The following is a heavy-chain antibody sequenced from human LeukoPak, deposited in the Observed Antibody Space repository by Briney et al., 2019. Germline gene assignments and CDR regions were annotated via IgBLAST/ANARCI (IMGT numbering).Heavy chain of an antibody. Sequence: SETLSLTCAVYGGSFSGYYWSWIRQPPGKGLEWIGEINHSGSTNYNPSLESRVTISVDTSKNQFSLKLSSVTAADTAVYYCARVFLLYCSGGSCSPVFDYWGQGTLVTVSS. CDR2: INHSGST. J-gene: IGHJ4*02. CDR3: ARVFLLYCSGGSCSPVFDY. CDR1: GGSFSGYY. D-gene: IGHD2-15*01. V-gene: IGHV4-34*01.